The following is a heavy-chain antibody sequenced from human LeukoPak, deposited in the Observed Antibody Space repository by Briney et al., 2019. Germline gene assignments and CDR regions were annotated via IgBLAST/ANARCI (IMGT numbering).Heavy chain of an antibody. Sequence: SGGSLRLSCAASGFTFSSYGMSWVRQAPGKGLEWVSATSTRGGSTYYADSVKGRFTISRDNSKNTLYLQMNSLSPEDTAVYYCAEVNGGGSCYSSSDYWGQGTLVTVSS. CDR3: AEVNGGGSCYSSSDY. J-gene: IGHJ4*02. CDR2: TSTRGGST. CDR1: GFTFSSYG. D-gene: IGHD2-15*01. V-gene: IGHV3-23*01.